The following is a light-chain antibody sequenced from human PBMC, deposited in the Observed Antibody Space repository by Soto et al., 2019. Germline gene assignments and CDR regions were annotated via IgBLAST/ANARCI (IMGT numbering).Light chain of an antibody. CDR3: QQCAHSPFT. CDR2: GAS. J-gene: IGKJ3*01. CDR1: QSVSSSY. Sequence: EIVLTQSPGTLSLSPGERATLSCRASQSVSSSYLAWYQQKPGQAPRLVIYGASNRATGIPDRFSGSGSGTDFILTISKLEPEDFAVYYCQQCAHSPFTFGPGTKLDIE. V-gene: IGKV3-20*01.